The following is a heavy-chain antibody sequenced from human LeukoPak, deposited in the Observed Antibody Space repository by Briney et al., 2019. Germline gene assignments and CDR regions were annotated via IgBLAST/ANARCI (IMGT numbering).Heavy chain of an antibody. V-gene: IGHV3-23*01. CDR3: AKRGVVIRVILVGFHKEAYYFDS. J-gene: IGHJ4*02. CDR1: GFTFSNNG. CDR2: ISDGGDTT. D-gene: IGHD3-22*01. Sequence: GGSLRLSCAASGFTFSNNGMTWVRQAPGKGMEWVTGISDGGDTTYDAGSVTGRFTITRDNPKNTLYLQMNSLRAEDTAVYFCAKRGVVIRVILVGFHKEAYYFDSWGQGALVTVSS.